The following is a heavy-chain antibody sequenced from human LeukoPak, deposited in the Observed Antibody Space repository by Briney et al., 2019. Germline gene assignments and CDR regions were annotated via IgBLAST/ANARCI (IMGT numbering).Heavy chain of an antibody. CDR1: GFSFSNYA. J-gene: IGHJ4*02. V-gene: IGHV3-23*01. Sequence: GASLRLSCAASGFSFSNYAMSWGRQAPGKGLEWVSAILGGGGSKYYAYSVNGWFTVAKDNSKSTLYLQMNSLRAEDTALYYCAKWGDYDVLTGYYVPDYWGQGTLVTVSS. CDR2: ILGGGGSK. CDR3: AKWGDYDVLTGYYVPDY. D-gene: IGHD3-9*01.